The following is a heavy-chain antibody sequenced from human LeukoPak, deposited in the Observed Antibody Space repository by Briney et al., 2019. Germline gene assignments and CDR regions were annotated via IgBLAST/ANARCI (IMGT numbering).Heavy chain of an antibody. CDR3: ARGPIVGATTWFDP. Sequence: VGSLILSCAASGFTFSNYWMHWVRQAPGKGLVWVSRIGSDGSSTNHADSVKGRFTISRDNAKNMLYLQMNSLRVEDTAVYYCARGPIVGATTWFDPWGQGTLVTVSS. D-gene: IGHD1-26*01. CDR1: GFTFSNYW. V-gene: IGHV3-74*01. CDR2: IGSDGSST. J-gene: IGHJ5*02.